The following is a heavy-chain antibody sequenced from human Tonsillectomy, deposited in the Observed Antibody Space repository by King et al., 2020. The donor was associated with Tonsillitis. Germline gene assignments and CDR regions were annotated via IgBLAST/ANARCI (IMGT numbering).Heavy chain of an antibody. Sequence: QLQESGPGLVKPSESLSLTCTVSGGSISDYNWSWIRQPPGKGLEWIGYIHYSGSTNSNPSLKRRVTMSVDTSMKQFSLIVNSVTAADTAVYYCARESSGYLDGFDIWGQGTRVTVSS. CDR1: GGSISDYN. CDR2: IHYSGST. D-gene: IGHD1-1*01. J-gene: IGHJ3*02. CDR3: ARESSGYLDGFDI. V-gene: IGHV4-59*01.